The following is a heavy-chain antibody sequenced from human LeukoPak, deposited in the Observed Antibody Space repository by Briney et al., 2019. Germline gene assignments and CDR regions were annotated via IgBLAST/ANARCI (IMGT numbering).Heavy chain of an antibody. CDR1: GHTFTSYY. D-gene: IGHD2-2*01. Sequence: ASVTVSFKASGHTFTSYYRHWVRQAPGQGREWMGIINPSGGSTSYAQKFQGRVTMTRDMSTSAVDMELTSLRSEDTAVYDCAIGPDVVPAAIGYWGQGTLVTVSS. J-gene: IGHJ4*02. CDR3: AIGPDVVPAAIGY. CDR2: INPSGGST. V-gene: IGHV1-46*01.